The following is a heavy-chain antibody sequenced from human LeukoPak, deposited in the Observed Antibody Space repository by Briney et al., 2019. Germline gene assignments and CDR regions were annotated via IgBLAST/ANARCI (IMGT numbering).Heavy chain of an antibody. D-gene: IGHD3-22*01. CDR3: ARGGYYYDSSGYYHDAFDI. CDR2: IYSGGGT. CDR1: GFAVSSNY. J-gene: IGHJ3*02. V-gene: IGHV3-53*01. Sequence: GGSLRLSCAASGFAVSSNYMNWVRQAPGKGLKWVSIIYSGGGTYYANSVRGRFTISRDNSKNTLYLQMNSLRDEDTAVYYCARGGYYYDSSGYYHDAFDIWGQGTMATVSS.